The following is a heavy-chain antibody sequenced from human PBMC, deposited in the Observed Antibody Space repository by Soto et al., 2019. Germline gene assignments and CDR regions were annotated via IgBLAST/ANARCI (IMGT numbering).Heavy chain of an antibody. J-gene: IGHJ6*02. Sequence: PGGSLRLSCAASGFTSSSYAMSWVRQAPGKGLEWVSAISGSGGSTYYADSVKGRFTISRDNSKNTLYLQMNSLRAEDTAVYYCAKDGEVVAATAYYYYGMDVWGQGTTVTVSS. D-gene: IGHD2-15*01. V-gene: IGHV3-23*01. CDR2: ISGSGGST. CDR1: GFTSSSYA. CDR3: AKDGEVVAATAYYYYGMDV.